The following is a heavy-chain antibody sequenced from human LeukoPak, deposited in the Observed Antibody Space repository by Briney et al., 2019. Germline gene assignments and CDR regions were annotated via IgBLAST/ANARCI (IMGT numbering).Heavy chain of an antibody. CDR1: GYSFSDSW. CDR3: ARRGDGYKLDV. J-gene: IGHJ6*04. D-gene: IGHD5-24*01. Sequence: GESLKISCKTSGYSFSDSWIAWVRQMPGKGLGWMGIIYPGDSDTTDTRYSPSFQGQVTISADNSISTACLQWSSLKASDTATYYCARRGDGYKLDVWGKGTTVTVSS. CDR2: IYPGDSDTTDT. V-gene: IGHV5-51*01.